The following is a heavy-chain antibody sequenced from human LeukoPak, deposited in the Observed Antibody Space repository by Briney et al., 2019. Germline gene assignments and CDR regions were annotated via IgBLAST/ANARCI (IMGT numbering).Heavy chain of an antibody. Sequence: ASVKVSCKASGYTFTSYYMHWVRQAPGQGLEWMGIINPSGGSTSYAQKFQGRVTMTRDTSTSTVYMELSSLRSEDTAVYYCARGTLGYCSSTSCYDAFDIWGQGTMVTVSS. CDR3: ARGTLGYCSSTSCYDAFDI. CDR2: INPSGGST. V-gene: IGHV1-46*01. D-gene: IGHD2-2*01. J-gene: IGHJ3*02. CDR1: GYTFTSYY.